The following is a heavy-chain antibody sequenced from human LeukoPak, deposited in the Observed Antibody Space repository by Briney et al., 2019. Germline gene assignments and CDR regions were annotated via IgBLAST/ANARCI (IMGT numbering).Heavy chain of an antibody. D-gene: IGHD4-11*01. CDR1: GYSISSGYY. J-gene: IGHJ4*02. V-gene: IGHV4-38-2*02. CDR3: AREDSSFDY. CDR2: IYHSGST. Sequence: SETLSLTCTVSGYSISSGYYWGWIRQPPGKGLEWIGSIYHSGSTYYNPSLKSRVTISVDTSKNQFSLKLSSVTAADTAVYYCAREDSSFDYWGQGTLVTVSS.